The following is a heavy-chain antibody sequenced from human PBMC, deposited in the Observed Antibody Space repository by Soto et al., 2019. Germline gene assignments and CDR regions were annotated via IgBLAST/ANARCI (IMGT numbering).Heavy chain of an antibody. CDR2: XSAYNGNT. V-gene: IGHV1-18*01. Sequence: QVQLVQSGAEVKKPGASVKVSCKASGYTFTSYGISWVRQAPGQGLEWXXXXSAYNGNTNYAQKLQGRVTMTTDTSTSTAYMELRSLXSDDTXXXXXXXXXXXXXXXXXXXXXXXXXXGYYYMDVWGKGTTVTVSS. J-gene: IGHJ6*03. CDR1: GYTFTSYG. CDR3: XXXXXXXXXXXXXXXXXXXXXGYYYMDV.